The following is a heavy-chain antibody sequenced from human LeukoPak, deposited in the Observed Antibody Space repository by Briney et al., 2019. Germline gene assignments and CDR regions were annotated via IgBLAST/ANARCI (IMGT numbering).Heavy chain of an antibody. CDR2: ISSSSSYI. CDR1: GFTFSSYS. V-gene: IGHV3-21*01. CDR3: AKDLALAEYYDFWSGYYAGGPFDY. D-gene: IGHD3-3*01. Sequence: GGSLRLSCAASGFTFSSYSMNWVRQAPGKGLEWVSSISSSSSYIYYADSVKGRFTISRDNAKNSLYLQMNSLRAEDTAVFYCAKDLALAEYYDFWSGYYAGGPFDYWGQGTLVTVSS. J-gene: IGHJ4*02.